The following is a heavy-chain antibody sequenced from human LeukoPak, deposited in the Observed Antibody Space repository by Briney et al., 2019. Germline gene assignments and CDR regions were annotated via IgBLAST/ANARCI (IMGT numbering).Heavy chain of an antibody. V-gene: IGHV3-53*01. D-gene: IGHD6-13*01. Sequence: GGSLRLSCAASGFTVSSNYMSWVRQAPGKGLEWVSVIYSGGSTYYADSVKGRFTISRDNSKNTLYLQMNSLRAEDTAVYYCAREGQLVPHYFDYWGQGTLVTVSS. CDR2: IYSGGST. J-gene: IGHJ4*02. CDR3: AREGQLVPHYFDY. CDR1: GFTVSSNY.